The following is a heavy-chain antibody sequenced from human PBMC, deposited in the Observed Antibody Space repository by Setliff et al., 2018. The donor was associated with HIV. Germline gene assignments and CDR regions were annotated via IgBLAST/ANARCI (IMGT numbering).Heavy chain of an antibody. Sequence: SETLSLTCAVYGGSFSGNYWSWIRQPPGKGLEWIGRIYTTGSTSYNPSLKSRVTISIDTSKNQFSLKLSSVTAADTAVYYCARGIGFLTIANGPDYWGQGTLVTVSS. V-gene: IGHV4-34*01. CDR2: IYTTGST. CDR1: GGSFSGNY. J-gene: IGHJ4*02. D-gene: IGHD4-17*01. CDR3: ARGIGFLTIANGPDY.